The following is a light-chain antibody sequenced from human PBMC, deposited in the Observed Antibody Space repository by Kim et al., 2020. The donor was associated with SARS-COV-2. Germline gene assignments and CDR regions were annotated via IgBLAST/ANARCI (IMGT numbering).Light chain of an antibody. J-gene: IGLJ1*01. V-gene: IGLV2-8*01. Sequence: QSVPLHCPGTRSDVGGFNFVSWHQQHPGKAPKPIIYDVNKRPSGVPNRFSGSKSGNTASLTVSGLQAEDEADYYCSSYAGTNNFYVFGTGTKVTVL. CDR3: SSYAGTNNFYV. CDR2: DVN. CDR1: RSDVGGFNF.